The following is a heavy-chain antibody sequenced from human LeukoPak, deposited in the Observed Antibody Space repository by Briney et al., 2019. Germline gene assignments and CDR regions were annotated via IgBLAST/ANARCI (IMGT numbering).Heavy chain of an antibody. CDR2: ISGNNDNP. J-gene: IGHJ4*02. V-gene: IGHV1-18*01. CDR3: ARDGTSTDDY. D-gene: IGHD1-26*01. CDR1: GYTFSNFG. Sequence: ASVKVSCKTSGYTFSNFGINWVRQAPGQGLEWMGWISGNNDNPNYGQKFQGRFTVTTDSSTSTAYMELRNLTFDDTAVYYCARDGTSTDDYWGQGTLTTVSS.